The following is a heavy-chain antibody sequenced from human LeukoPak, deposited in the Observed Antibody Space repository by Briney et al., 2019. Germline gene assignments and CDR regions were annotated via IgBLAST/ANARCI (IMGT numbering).Heavy chain of an antibody. CDR2: IYSGGDT. V-gene: IGHV3-66*01. Sequence: GGSLRLSCAASGFSVSGNYMNWVRQAPGKGLEWVSVIYSGGDTYYADSVRGRFTISRDNSKNTLYLQMNSLRAEDTAVYYCARDRIAAAGYYYGMDVWGQGTTVTVSS. CDR3: ARDRIAAAGYYYGMDV. J-gene: IGHJ6*02. D-gene: IGHD6-13*01. CDR1: GFSVSGNY.